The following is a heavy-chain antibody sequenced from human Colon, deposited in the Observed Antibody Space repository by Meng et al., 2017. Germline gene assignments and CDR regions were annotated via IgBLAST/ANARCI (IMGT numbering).Heavy chain of an antibody. CDR2: INPNSADT. V-gene: IGHV1-2*06. CDR3: AGERVAMVRLYGMDV. Sequence: ASVQVSCKASGYTFTDYYIHWVRQAPGQGLEWMGRINPNSADTQYAQRFQGRVTMTRAPSNSTAYLELNRLRSDDTAIYYCAGERVAMVRLYGMDVWGLGTAVTVSS. CDR1: GYTFTDYY. D-gene: IGHD3-10*01. J-gene: IGHJ6*02.